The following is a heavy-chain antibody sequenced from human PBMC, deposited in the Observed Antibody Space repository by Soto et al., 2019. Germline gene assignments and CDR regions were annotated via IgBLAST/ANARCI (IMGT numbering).Heavy chain of an antibody. Sequence: QVQLVQSGAEVKKPGSSVKVSCKASGGTFSSYAISWVRQAPGQGREWVGGIIPISGTANYALKFQGRVTIIADASTSTVYMELSSLRSEDTAVYFCARSQGSSTSLEIYYYYYYGMDVWGQGTTVTVSS. CDR3: ARSQGSSTSLEIYYYYYYGMDV. J-gene: IGHJ6*02. CDR2: IIPISGTA. CDR1: GGTFSSYA. V-gene: IGHV1-69*01. D-gene: IGHD2-2*01.